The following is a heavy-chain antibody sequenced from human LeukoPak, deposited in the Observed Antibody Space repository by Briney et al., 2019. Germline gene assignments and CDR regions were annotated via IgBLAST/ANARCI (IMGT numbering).Heavy chain of an antibody. J-gene: IGHJ4*02. CDR2: IYTSGST. CDR1: GGSISSGSYY. Sequence: SQTLSLTCTVSGGSISSGSYYWSWIRQPAGKGLEWIGRIYTSGSTDYNPSLKSRVTISLDTSKNQFSLKLSSVTAADTAVYYCARDRPGGSSLDYWGQGILVTVSS. D-gene: IGHD6-13*01. CDR3: ARDRPGGSSLDY. V-gene: IGHV4-61*02.